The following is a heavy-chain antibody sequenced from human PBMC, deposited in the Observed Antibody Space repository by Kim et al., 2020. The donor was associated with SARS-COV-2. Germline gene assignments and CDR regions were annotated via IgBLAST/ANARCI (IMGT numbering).Heavy chain of an antibody. Sequence: KFQGRVTITRDTSASTAFMELSSLRSEDTAVYYCARHADYGDSYYFDYWGQGTLVTVSS. V-gene: IGHV1-3*01. CDR3: ARHADYGDSYYFDY. J-gene: IGHJ4*02. D-gene: IGHD4-17*01.